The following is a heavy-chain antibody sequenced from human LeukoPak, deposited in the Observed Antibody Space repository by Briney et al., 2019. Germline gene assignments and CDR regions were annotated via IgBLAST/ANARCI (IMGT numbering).Heavy chain of an antibody. CDR1: GYTFTSYG. J-gene: IGHJ4*02. CDR3: ARGPPVAATPDYFDY. V-gene: IGHV1-18*01. D-gene: IGHD2-15*01. Sequence: GASVKVSCKASGYTFTSYGISWVRQAPGQGLEWMGWISAYNGNTNYAQKLQGRVTMTTDTSTSTAYMELRSLRSDDTAVYYCARGPPVAATPDYFDYWGQGPWSPSPQ. CDR2: ISAYNGNT.